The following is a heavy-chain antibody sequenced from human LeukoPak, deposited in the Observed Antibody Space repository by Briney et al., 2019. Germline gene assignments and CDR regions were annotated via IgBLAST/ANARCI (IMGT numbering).Heavy chain of an antibody. J-gene: IGHJ3*02. CDR1: GGSISSYF. Sequence: PSETLSLTCTVSGGSISSYFWSWIRQPPGKGLEWIGYMFYSGTTTYNPSLKSRVTISLDTSKNQFSPKLSSVTAADTAVYYCARDGDAFDIWGQGTMVTVSS. V-gene: IGHV4-59*01. CDR2: MFYSGTT. CDR3: ARDGDAFDI.